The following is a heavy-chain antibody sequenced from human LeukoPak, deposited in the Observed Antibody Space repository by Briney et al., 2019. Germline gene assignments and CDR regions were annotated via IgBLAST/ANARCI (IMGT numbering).Heavy chain of an antibody. Sequence: GGSLRLSCAASGFTFSSYSMNWVRQAPGKGLEWVSYISSSSSTIYYADSVKGRFTISRDNAKNSLYLQMNSLRAEDTAVYYCASPYYDILTGHADAFDIWGQGTMVTVSS. D-gene: IGHD3-9*01. CDR3: ASPYYDILTGHADAFDI. CDR2: ISSSSSTI. CDR1: GFTFSSYS. J-gene: IGHJ3*02. V-gene: IGHV3-48*04.